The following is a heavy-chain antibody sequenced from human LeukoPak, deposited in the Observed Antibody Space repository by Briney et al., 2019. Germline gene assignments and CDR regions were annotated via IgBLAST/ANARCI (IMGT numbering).Heavy chain of an antibody. J-gene: IGHJ4*02. V-gene: IGHV4-59*01. CDR1: GGSISSYY. CDR3: ASRYCSGGSCHYRD. D-gene: IGHD2-15*01. CDR2: IYYSGST. Sequence: SETLSLTCTVSGGSISSYYWSWIRQPPGKGLERIGYIYYSGSTNYNPSLKSRVTISVDMSKNQFSLKLSSVTAADTAVYYCASRYCSGGSCHYRDWGQGTLVTVSS.